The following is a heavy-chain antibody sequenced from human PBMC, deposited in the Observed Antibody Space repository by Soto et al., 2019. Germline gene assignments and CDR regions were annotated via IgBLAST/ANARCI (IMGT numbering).Heavy chain of an antibody. CDR1: GGSISSSSYY. D-gene: IGHD3-9*01. CDR2: IYYSGST. J-gene: IGHJ6*02. V-gene: IGHV4-39*01. CDR3: VRHDARYIDWFFYHYGMDV. Sequence: PSETLSLACTVSGGSISSSSYYWGWIRQPPGKGLEWIGSIYYSGSTYYNPSLKSRVTISVDTSKNQFSLKLSSVTAADTAVYYCVRHDARYIDWFFYHYGMDVWGQGTTVTVSS.